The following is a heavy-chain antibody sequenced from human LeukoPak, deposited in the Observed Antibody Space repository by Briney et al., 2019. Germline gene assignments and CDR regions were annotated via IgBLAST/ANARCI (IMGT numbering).Heavy chain of an antibody. D-gene: IGHD5-24*01. CDR1: GYILTELS. V-gene: IGHV5-51*01. CDR2: IYLGDSDT. CDR3: ARGVATMINPAGYFDY. Sequence: KVSCKVSGYILTELSIHWVRQMPGTGLEWMGIIYLGDSDTRYSPSFQGQVTISADKSISTAYLQWSSLKASDTAMYYCARGVATMINPAGYFDYWGQGTLVTVSS. J-gene: IGHJ4*02.